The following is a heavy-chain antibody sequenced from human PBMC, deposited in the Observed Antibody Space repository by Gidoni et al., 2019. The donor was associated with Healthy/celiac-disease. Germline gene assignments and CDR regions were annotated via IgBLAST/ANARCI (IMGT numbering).Heavy chain of an antibody. CDR1: GFTFRSYA. CDR3: ARGYGSGSYYLDLYCYYYGMDV. Sequence: QVQLVESGGGVVQPGRSLRLSCAASGFTFRSYAMPWVRQAPGQGLEWVAVISYYGSNKYYADSVKGRVTISRDNSKNTLYLQMNSLRAEDTAVYYCARGYGSGSYYLDLYCYYYGMDVWGQGTTVTVSS. V-gene: IGHV3-30-3*01. CDR2: ISYYGSNK. J-gene: IGHJ6*02. D-gene: IGHD3-10*01.